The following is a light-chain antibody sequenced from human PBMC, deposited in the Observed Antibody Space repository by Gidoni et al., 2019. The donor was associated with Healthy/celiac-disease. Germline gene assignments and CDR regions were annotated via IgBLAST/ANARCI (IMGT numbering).Light chain of an antibody. V-gene: IGKV4-1*01. CDR3: QQYYSTPQLT. J-gene: IGKJ4*01. CDR1: QSVLYSSNNKNY. Sequence: DIVMTQSPDSLAVSLGERATINCKSSQSVLYSSNNKNYLAWYQQKPGHPPRLLIYWASNRESVVPDRFSGSGSGTDFTLTISSLQAEDVAVYYCQQYYSTPQLTFGGXTKVEIK. CDR2: WAS.